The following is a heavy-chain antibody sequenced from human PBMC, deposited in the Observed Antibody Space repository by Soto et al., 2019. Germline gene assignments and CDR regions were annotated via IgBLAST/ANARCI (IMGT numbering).Heavy chain of an antibody. Sequence: QVQLVESGGGVVQPGRSLRLSCAASGFTFSSYAMHWVRQAPGKGLEWVAVISYDGSNKYYADSVKGRFTISRDNSKNKLYLQMNSLRAEDTAVYYCATITFGGVIVIGRAFDIWGQGTMVTVSS. CDR2: ISYDGSNK. V-gene: IGHV3-30-3*01. J-gene: IGHJ3*02. CDR3: ATITFGGVIVIGRAFDI. CDR1: GFTFSSYA. D-gene: IGHD3-16*02.